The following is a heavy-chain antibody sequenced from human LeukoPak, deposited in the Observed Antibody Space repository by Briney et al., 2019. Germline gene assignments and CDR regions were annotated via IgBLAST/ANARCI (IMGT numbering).Heavy chain of an antibody. V-gene: IGHV4-34*01. CDR2: INHSGST. J-gene: IGHJ4*02. D-gene: IGHD3-22*01. Sequence: SETLSLTCAVYGESFSGYYWSWIRQPPGKGLEWIGEINHSGSTNYNPSLKSRVTISVDTSKNQFSLKLSSVTAAVTAVYYGARPFDGNDSSSYLPNWGQGTLVTVSS. CDR1: GESFSGYY. CDR3: ARPFDGNDSSSYLPN.